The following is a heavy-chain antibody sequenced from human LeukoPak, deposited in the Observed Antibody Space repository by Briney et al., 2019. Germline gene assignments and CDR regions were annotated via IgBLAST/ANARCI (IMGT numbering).Heavy chain of an antibody. Sequence: PSETLSLTCTVSGGSISSYYWSWIRQPPGKGLEGIGYIYYSGSTNYNPSLKSRVTISVDTSKNQSSLKLSSVTAADTAVYYCARNPVSRPDWYFDLWGRGTLVTVSS. J-gene: IGHJ2*01. CDR2: IYYSGST. CDR3: ARNPVSRPDWYFDL. CDR1: GGSISSYY. V-gene: IGHV4-59*01. D-gene: IGHD1-14*01.